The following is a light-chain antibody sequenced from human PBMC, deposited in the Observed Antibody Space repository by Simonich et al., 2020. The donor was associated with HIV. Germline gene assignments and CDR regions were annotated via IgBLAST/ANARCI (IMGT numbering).Light chain of an antibody. V-gene: IGLV2-8*01. CDR3: SSYAGSNSYVV. CDR1: SSDVGGSND. CDR2: EVS. J-gene: IGLJ2*01. Sequence: QSALTQPPSASGSPGQSVTISCTGTSSDVGGSNDVSWYQPHPGKAPKLMIYEVSTRPSGVPDRFSGSTSGNTASLTVSGLQAEDEADYYCSSYAGSNSYVVFGGGTKLTVL.